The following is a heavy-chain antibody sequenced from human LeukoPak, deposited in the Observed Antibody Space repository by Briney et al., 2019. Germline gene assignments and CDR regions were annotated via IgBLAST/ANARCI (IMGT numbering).Heavy chain of an antibody. CDR2: IYPRDGST. J-gene: IGHJ4*02. CDR3: ARDQEAFDY. V-gene: IGHV1-46*01. CDR1: GYSFTSNY. Sequence: ASVKVSCKASGYSFTSNYIHWVRQAPGQGLEWMGMIYPRDGSTSYAQKFQGRVTVTRDTSTSTVHMELSGLRTEDTAVYYCARDQEAFDYWGQGTLVTVSS.